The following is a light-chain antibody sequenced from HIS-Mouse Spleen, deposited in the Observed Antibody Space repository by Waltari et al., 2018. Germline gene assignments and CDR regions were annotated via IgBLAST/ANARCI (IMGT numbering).Light chain of an antibody. J-gene: IGLJ2*01. CDR2: EDS. CDR3: YSTDSSGNHRV. CDR1: ESPQNY. Sequence: SYELTQPPSVSVSPGQTARTTGSGDESPQNYAYWYQQKSGQAPVLVIFEDSKRPSGIPERFSGSSSGTMATLTISGAQVEDEADYYCYSTDSSGNHRVFGGGTKLTVL. V-gene: IGLV3-10*01.